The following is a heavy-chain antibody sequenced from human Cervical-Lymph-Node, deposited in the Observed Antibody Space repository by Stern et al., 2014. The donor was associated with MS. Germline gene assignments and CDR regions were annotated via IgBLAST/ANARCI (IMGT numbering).Heavy chain of an antibody. D-gene: IGHD5-18*01. V-gene: IGHV3-21*01. CDR1: GFTFSSYT. CDR3: ARDGYSYGANYYFDY. CDR2: IGTAEGYI. Sequence: EVQLVESGGGLVKPGRSLRLSCTASGFTFSSYTMNWVRQAPGKGLEWVSSIGTAEGYIYDADSVMGRFTISRDNAKNALFLQMDSLRAEDTAIYYCARDGYSYGANYYFDYWGQGALVTVSS. J-gene: IGHJ4*02.